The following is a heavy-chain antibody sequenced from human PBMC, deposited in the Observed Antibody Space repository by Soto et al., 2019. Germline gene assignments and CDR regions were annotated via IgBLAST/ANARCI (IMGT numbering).Heavy chain of an antibody. D-gene: IGHD2-2*01. CDR3: ARVVPGAEAWFGP. J-gene: IGHJ5*02. CDR1: GYTFSNYG. CDR2: ISLYSDGT. Sequence: ASVKVSCKTSGYTFSNYGITWVLQAPGQPLEWLGWISLYSDGTNYAQKFQGRVSMTTDTSTTTAYMELRSLRSDDTAVYYCARVVPGAEAWFGPWGQGTLVTVSS. V-gene: IGHV1-18*01.